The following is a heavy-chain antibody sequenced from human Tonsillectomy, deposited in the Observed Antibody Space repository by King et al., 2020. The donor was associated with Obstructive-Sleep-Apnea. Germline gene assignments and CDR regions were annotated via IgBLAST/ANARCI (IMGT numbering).Heavy chain of an antibody. CDR1: GSSISNYY. V-gene: IGHV4-59*01. Sequence: MQLQESGPGLVEHSETLSLTCTVSGSSISNYYWSWIRQPPGKGLKWMGYIYYSVNTKYNPCLESRVTISIDTSKNQFSLKLSSVTAADTAVFYCASEISGDEGGYFDYWGQGTLVTVSS. CDR3: ASEISGDEGGYFDY. J-gene: IGHJ4*02. CDR2: IYYSVNT. D-gene: IGHD7-27*01.